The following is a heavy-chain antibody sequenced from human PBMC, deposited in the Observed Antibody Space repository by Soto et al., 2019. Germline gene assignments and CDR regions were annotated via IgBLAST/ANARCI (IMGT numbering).Heavy chain of an antibody. CDR2: IDYNGVT. CDR3: GKVLVGATGHTDADS. V-gene: IGHV4-39*01. D-gene: IGHD2-15*01. J-gene: IGHJ4*02. CDR1: GGSIYRSGYY. Sequence: SETLSLTCTVSGGSIYRSGYYWGWIRQPPGRGLEWIGNIDYNGVTYSNPSLKSRVTISRDTSKNQFSLKLTSVAAADTALYYCGKVLVGATGHTDADSWGPGTLVTV.